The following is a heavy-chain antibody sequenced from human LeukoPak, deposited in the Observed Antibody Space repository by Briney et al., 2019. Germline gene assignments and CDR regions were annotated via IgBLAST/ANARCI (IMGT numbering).Heavy chain of an antibody. J-gene: IGHJ5*02. D-gene: IGHD3-3*01. V-gene: IGHV1-46*01. CDR2: INPSGGST. CDR1: GYTFTSYY. CDR3: ARDPRFPNYDLLGFDP. Sequence: ASVTVSFKASGYTFTSYYMHWVRQAPGQGLEWMGIINPSGGSTSYAQKFQGRVTMTRDMSTSTVYMELSSLRSEDTAVYYCARDPRFPNYDLLGFDPWGQGTLVTVSS.